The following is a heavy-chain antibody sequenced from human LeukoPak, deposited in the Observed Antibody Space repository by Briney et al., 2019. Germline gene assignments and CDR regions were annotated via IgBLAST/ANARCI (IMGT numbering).Heavy chain of an antibody. Sequence: AGGSLRLSCAASGFTVSNNYVSWVRQAPGKGLEWVSVIYSGGSTYYADSVKGRFTLSRDNSKNTLYLQMNSLRAEDTAVYYCAKDMIGYYRPFEYWGQGTLVTVSS. V-gene: IGHV3-53*01. J-gene: IGHJ4*02. CDR2: IYSGGST. CDR3: AKDMIGYYRPFEY. CDR1: GFTVSNNY. D-gene: IGHD3-9*01.